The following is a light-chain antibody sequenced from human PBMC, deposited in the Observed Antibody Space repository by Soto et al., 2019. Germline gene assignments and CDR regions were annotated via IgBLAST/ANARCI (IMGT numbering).Light chain of an antibody. J-gene: IGKJ1*01. Sequence: IVMTQSPATLSVSPGERATLSCRASQSFGNNLAWYQQKPGQAPRLLIYGASSRATGIPDRFSGSGSGTDFTLTISRLEPEDFAVYYCQQRSNWPRTFGQGTKVDIK. V-gene: IGKV3D-20*02. CDR1: QSFGNN. CDR2: GAS. CDR3: QQRSNWPRT.